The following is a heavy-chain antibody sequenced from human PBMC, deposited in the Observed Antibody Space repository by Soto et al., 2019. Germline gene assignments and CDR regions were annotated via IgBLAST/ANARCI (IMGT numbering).Heavy chain of an antibody. Sequence: EVQLVESGGDLVQPGGSLRLSCAASGFTVSSNYMSWVRQAPGKGLEWISIIYSAGNTYYADSVKGRFTISRDNSKNTLYLQMNSLGAEDTDVYYCARDFVVGGPTINYYYGMDVWGQGTTVTVSS. J-gene: IGHJ6*02. CDR1: GFTVSSNY. V-gene: IGHV3-66*01. CDR3: ARDFVVGGPTINYYYGMDV. D-gene: IGHD1-26*01. CDR2: IYSAGNT.